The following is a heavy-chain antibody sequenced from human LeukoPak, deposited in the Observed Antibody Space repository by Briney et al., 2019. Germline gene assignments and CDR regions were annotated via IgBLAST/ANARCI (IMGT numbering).Heavy chain of an antibody. V-gene: IGHV4-39*01. Sequence: SETLSLTCTVSGDSISTSNSYWGWIRQPPGKGLEWIGSIYYSGNTYYNASLKSRVTISVDTSKNQFSLKLSSVTAADTAVYYCARLYGSGSSLYFDYWGQGTLVTVSS. CDR2: IYYSGNT. CDR1: GDSISTSNSY. D-gene: IGHD3-10*01. CDR3: ARLYGSGSSLYFDY. J-gene: IGHJ4*02.